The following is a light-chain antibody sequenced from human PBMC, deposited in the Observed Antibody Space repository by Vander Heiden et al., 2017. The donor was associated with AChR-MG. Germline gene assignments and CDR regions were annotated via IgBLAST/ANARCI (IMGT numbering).Light chain of an antibody. CDR3: SSYAGSNNFYV. V-gene: IGLV2-8*01. CDR2: EVS. CDR1: SSDVGGYNY. Sequence: QSALTQPPSAPGSPGQSVTISCTVTSSDVGGYNYVSWYRQHPCKCPRLMIYEVSMLPSGVPYRCSGSKAGNTASLTVSGLQAEDEADYYCSSYAGSNNFYVFGTGTKVTVL. J-gene: IGLJ1*01.